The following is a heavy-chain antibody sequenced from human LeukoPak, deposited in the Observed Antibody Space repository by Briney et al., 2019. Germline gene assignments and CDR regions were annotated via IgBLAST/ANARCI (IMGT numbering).Heavy chain of an antibody. V-gene: IGHV3-66*01. J-gene: IGHJ4*02. CDR3: ARTSIVGASGYYFDY. D-gene: IGHD1-26*01. Sequence: GGSLRLSCAVSGFTVGTNYMSWVRQAPGKGLEWVSVLYSGGSTYYADSVKGRFTISRDSSKNTLYLQMNSLRAEDTAVFYCARTSIVGASGYYFDYWGQGTLVTASS. CDR1: GFTVGTNY. CDR2: LYSGGST.